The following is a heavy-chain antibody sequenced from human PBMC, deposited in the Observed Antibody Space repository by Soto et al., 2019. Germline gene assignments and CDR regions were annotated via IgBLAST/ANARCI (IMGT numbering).Heavy chain of an antibody. V-gene: IGHV1-2*02. CDR1: GYTFTGYY. Sequence: GASVRVSCKASGYTFTGYYMHWVRQAPGQGLEWMGWINPNSGGTNYAQKFQGRVTMTRDTSISTAYMELSSLRSEDTAVYYCARGRYSGYREFDYWGQGTQVTVSS. CDR2: INPNSGGT. J-gene: IGHJ4*02. CDR3: ARGRYSGYREFDY. D-gene: IGHD5-12*01.